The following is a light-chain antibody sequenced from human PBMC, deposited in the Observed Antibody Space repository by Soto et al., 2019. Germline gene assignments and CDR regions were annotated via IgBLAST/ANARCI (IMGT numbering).Light chain of an antibody. CDR2: EVT. J-gene: IGLJ2*01. Sequence: QSALTQPASVSGSPGQSITISCTGTSTDVGGSNYVSWFQQHPGKAPKLMIYEVTNRPSGVSDRFSGSKSGNTASLTISGLQSDDEADYYCHSYTTRPTTGVVFGGGTKLTVL. CDR1: STDVGGSNY. V-gene: IGLV2-14*03. CDR3: HSYTTRPTTGVV.